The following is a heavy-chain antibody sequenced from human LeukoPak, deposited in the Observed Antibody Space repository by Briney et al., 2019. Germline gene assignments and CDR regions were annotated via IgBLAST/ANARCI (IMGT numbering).Heavy chain of an antibody. V-gene: IGHV4-59*01. Sequence: SETLSLTCTVSGGSISSYYWSWIRQPPGKGLEWIGYIYYSGSTNYNPSLKSRVTISVDTSKNQFSLKLSSVTAADTAVYYCASEVAALVPRAFGIWGQGTMVTVSS. J-gene: IGHJ3*02. D-gene: IGHD6-13*01. CDR2: IYYSGST. CDR1: GGSISSYY. CDR3: ASEVAALVPRAFGI.